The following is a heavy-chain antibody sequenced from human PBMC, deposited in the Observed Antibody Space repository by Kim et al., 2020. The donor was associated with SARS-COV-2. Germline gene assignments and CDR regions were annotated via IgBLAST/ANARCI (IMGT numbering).Heavy chain of an antibody. CDR2: IHYSGST. J-gene: IGHJ6*02. CDR1: GGSISSSSYY. V-gene: IGHV4-39*01. Sequence: SETLSLTCTVSGGSISSSSYYWGWIRQPPGKGLEWIVSIHYSGSTYYNPSLKSRVTISVDTSKNQFSLKLSFVTAADTAVYYCARIPPEGSGWRKIYYYYYGMDVWGPGTTVTVSS. D-gene: IGHD6-19*01. CDR3: ARIPPEGSGWRKIYYYYYGMDV.